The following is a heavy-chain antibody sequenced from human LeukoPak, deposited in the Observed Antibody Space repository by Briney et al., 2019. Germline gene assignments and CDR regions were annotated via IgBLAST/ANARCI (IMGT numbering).Heavy chain of an antibody. D-gene: IGHD5-18*01. Sequence: GGSLRLSCAASGFTFSSYEMNWARQAPGKGLEWVSYVSSSGNTKYYADSVKGRFTISRDNAKNSLYLQMDSLRAEDTAVYYCARDSDRRGYTYGYFGYWGQGTLVTVSS. V-gene: IGHV3-48*03. CDR3: ARDSDRRGYTYGYFGY. CDR2: VSSSGNTK. CDR1: GFTFSSYE. J-gene: IGHJ4*02.